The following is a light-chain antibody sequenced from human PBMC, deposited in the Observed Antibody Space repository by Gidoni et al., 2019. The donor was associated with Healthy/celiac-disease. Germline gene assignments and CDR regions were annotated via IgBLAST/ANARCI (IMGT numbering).Light chain of an antibody. J-gene: IGLJ2*01. CDR1: SSNIGSNY. CDR3: AAWDDSLRRV. CDR2: RNN. V-gene: IGLV1-47*01. Sequence: QSVLTQPPPASGTPGQRVTIPCSGSSSNIGSNYVYWYQQLPGTAPKLLIYRNNQRPSGVPYRFSGSKSGTSASLSISVRRSEDEADYYCAAWDDSLRRVFGGGTKLTVL.